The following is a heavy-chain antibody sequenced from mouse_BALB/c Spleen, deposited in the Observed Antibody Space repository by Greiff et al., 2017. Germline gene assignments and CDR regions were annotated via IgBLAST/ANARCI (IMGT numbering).Heavy chain of an antibody. CDR3: ARGEGYYYGSSLDY. V-gene: IGHV3-6*02. CDR1: GYSITSGYY. CDR2: ISYDGSN. Sequence: EVKLMESGPGLVKPSQSLSLTCSVTGYSITSGYYWNWIRQFPGNKLEWMGYISYDGSNNYNPSLKNRISITRDTSKNQFFLKLNSVTTEDTATYYCARGEGYYYGSSLDYWGQGTTLTVSS. J-gene: IGHJ2*01. D-gene: IGHD1-1*01.